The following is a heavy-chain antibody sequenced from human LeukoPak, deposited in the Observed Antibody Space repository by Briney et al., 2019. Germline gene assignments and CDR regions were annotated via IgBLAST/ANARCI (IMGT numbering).Heavy chain of an antibody. Sequence: PGGSLRLSCAASGFTFSNYWMHWVRLAPGKGLEWVSRFNADGSSASYADSVKGRFTISRDNAKNALYLQMNSLRAEDTAVYFCAKRGLVIRVILVGFHKEAYYFDSWGQGALVTVSS. J-gene: IGHJ4*02. CDR3: AKRGLVIRVILVGFHKEAYYFDS. D-gene: IGHD3-22*01. V-gene: IGHV3-74*01. CDR1: GFTFSNYW. CDR2: FNADGSSA.